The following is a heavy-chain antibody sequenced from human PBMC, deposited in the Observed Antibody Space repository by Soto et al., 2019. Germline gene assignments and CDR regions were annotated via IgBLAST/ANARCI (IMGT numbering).Heavy chain of an antibody. V-gene: IGHV1-8*01. D-gene: IGHD1-1*01. CDR3: ARTSSGTRGGFDP. CDR2: INPNNGNT. CDR1: GCTFTSYD. J-gene: IGHJ5*02. Sequence: ASVKVSCKASGCTFTSYDINWVRQATGQGLEWMGWINPNNGNTGYAQKFQGRVTMTRSTSISTAYMELSSLRSDDTAVYFCARTSSGTRGGFDPWGQGTLVTVYS.